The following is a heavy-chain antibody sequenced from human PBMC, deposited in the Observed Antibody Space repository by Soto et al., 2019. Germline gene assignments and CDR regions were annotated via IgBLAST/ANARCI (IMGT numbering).Heavy chain of an antibody. Sequence: EVQLVESGGGRVQPGGSLRLSCAASGFTFSNYWISWVRQAPGKGLEWVANIGPGGSGEYYVDSVKGRVTISRDNVENSVSLYMNSLTGEDTAVYYCARDSSYASSDYWGQGTLVTVSS. CDR1: GFTFSNYW. V-gene: IGHV3-7*03. J-gene: IGHJ4*02. CDR3: ARDSSYASSDY. D-gene: IGHD2-2*01. CDR2: IGPGGSGE.